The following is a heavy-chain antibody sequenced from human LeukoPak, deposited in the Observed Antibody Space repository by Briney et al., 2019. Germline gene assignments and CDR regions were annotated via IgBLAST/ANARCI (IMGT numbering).Heavy chain of an antibody. CDR1: GFTFSSYW. Sequence: GGSLRLSCVASGFTFSSYWMSWVRQAPGKGLEWVANIKQDGSEKYYVDSVKGRFTISRDNAKNSLYLQMNSLRAEDTAVYYCARDSPRGNDAFDIWGQGTMVTVSS. D-gene: IGHD3-16*01. CDR2: IKQDGSEK. V-gene: IGHV3-7*01. CDR3: ARDSPRGNDAFDI. J-gene: IGHJ3*02.